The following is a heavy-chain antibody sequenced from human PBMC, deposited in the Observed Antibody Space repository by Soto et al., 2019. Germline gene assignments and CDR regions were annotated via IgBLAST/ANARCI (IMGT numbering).Heavy chain of an antibody. J-gene: IGHJ4*02. V-gene: IGHV3-7*03. CDR2: IKQDGSEK. Sequence: GGSLRLSCAASGFTFSSYWISWVRQAPWKGLEWVANIKQDGSEKYYVDSVKGRFTISRDNAKNSLYLQMNSLRAEDTAVYYCARDPREAAAWNEHFDYWGQGTLVTVSS. D-gene: IGHD6-13*01. CDR3: ARDPREAAAWNEHFDY. CDR1: GFTFSSYW.